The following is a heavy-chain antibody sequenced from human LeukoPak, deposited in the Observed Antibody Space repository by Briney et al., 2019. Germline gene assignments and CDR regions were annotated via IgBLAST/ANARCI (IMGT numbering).Heavy chain of an antibody. J-gene: IGHJ4*02. Sequence: GGSLRLSCAASGFTFSSYHINWVRQSPGKGLEWVANIKQDGSEKYYVDSVKGRFTISRDNAKNSLYLQMNSLRAEDTAVYYCARDRITGTTDYWGQGTLVTVSS. CDR3: ARDRITGTTDY. CDR2: IKQDGSEK. CDR1: GFTFSSYH. V-gene: IGHV3-7*01. D-gene: IGHD1-7*01.